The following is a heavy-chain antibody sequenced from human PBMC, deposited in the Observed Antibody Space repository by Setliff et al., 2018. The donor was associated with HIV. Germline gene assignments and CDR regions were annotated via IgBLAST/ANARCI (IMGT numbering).Heavy chain of an antibody. V-gene: IGHV3-23*01. CDR2: ISGIGSST. CDR3: AKPTYYYDDSGYSGGDY. CDR1: GFTFSTYA. J-gene: IGHJ4*02. Sequence: PGGSLRLSCAASGFTFSTYAMSWGRQAPGKGLEWVSDISGIGSSTYYADSVKGRFTISRDHSKNTLYLQMNSLRAEDTAVYYCAKPTYYYDDSGYSGGDYWGQGTQVTVSS. D-gene: IGHD3-22*01.